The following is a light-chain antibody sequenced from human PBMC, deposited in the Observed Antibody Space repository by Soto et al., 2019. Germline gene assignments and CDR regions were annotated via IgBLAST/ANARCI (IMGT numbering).Light chain of an antibody. CDR1: QDVSNN. CDR2: YAS. V-gene: IGKV3-15*01. CDR3: QQYNFWPPIT. Sequence: EVMMTQSPATLSVSPGERVTLSCRASQDVSNNVAWYQQKPGQVPRLLMYYASTRATGVPARFSGSGSGTEFTLTISSLQSDDFALYYCQQYNFWPPITFGQGTRLEIK. J-gene: IGKJ5*01.